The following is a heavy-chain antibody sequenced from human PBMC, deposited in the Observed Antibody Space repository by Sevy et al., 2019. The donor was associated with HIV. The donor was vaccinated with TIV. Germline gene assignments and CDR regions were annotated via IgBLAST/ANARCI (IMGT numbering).Heavy chain of an antibody. D-gene: IGHD3-22*01. J-gene: IGHJ4*02. Sequence: GGSLRLSCAATVFTFSNYAMHWVRQAPGKGMEWVAIIWSDGAYQYHGDSVKGRFTISRDNSMNTLYLQMNNVRVEDTAVYYCARGGYYYDNAAYYALDSWGQGTLVTVSS. V-gene: IGHV3-33*01. CDR2: IWSDGAYQ. CDR3: ARGGYYYDNAAYYALDS. CDR1: VFTFSNYA.